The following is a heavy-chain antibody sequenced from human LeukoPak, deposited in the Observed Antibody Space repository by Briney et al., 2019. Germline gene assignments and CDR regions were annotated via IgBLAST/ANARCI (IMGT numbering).Heavy chain of an antibody. CDR2: IIPIFGTA. J-gene: IGHJ3*02. CDR1: GGTFSSYA. V-gene: IGHV1-69*13. Sequence: ASVKVSCKASGGTFSSYAISWVRQAPGQGLEWMGGIIPIFGTANHAQKFQGRVTITADESTSTAYMELSSLRSEDTAVYYCARGRPQPPLGRYDFWSGYYRRAPFDIWGQGTMVTVSS. CDR3: ARGRPQPPLGRYDFWSGYYRRAPFDI. D-gene: IGHD3-3*01.